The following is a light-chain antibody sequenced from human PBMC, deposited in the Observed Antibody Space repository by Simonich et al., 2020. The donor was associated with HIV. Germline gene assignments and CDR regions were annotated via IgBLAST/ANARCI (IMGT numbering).Light chain of an antibody. V-gene: IGLV2-8*01. Sequence: QSALTQPASVSGSPGQSITISCTGTSSDVGGYNFVSWYQQHPGKAPKLMIYGVTGRPSGVPDRFSGSKSGNTASLTVSGLQAEDEADYYCNSYAGSNNWVFGGGTRLTVL. CDR3: NSYAGSNNWV. J-gene: IGLJ3*02. CDR2: GVT. CDR1: SSDVGGYNF.